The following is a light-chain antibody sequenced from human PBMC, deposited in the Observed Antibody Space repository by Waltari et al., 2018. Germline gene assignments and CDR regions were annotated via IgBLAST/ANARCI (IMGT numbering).Light chain of an antibody. CDR3: QSADNGGGYPNWV. CDR2: TDR. J-gene: IGLJ3*02. Sequence: YELTPPSPVSVSPGQTARIPCPADTLPKQYLYWYQQKPGRAPVLLFYTDRDRPSGIPERFSVSSSGTTVTLIIRGVQAEDEADYYCQSADNGGGYPNWVFGGGTKLTVL. CDR1: TLPKQY. V-gene: IGLV3-25*03.